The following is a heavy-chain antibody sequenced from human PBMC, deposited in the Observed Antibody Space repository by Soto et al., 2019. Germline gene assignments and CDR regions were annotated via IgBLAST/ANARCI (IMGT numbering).Heavy chain of an antibody. CDR3: ARHVNPWAQGAFDI. CDR2: IYYSGST. V-gene: IGHV4-39*01. Sequence: QLQLQESGPGLVKPSETLSLTCTVSGGSISSSSYYWGWIRQPPGKGLEWIGSIYYSGSTYYNPSLKSRVTISVDPSKNQFSLKLSSVTAADTAVYYCARHVNPWAQGAFDIWGQGTMVTVSS. D-gene: IGHD7-27*01. J-gene: IGHJ3*02. CDR1: GGSISSSSYY.